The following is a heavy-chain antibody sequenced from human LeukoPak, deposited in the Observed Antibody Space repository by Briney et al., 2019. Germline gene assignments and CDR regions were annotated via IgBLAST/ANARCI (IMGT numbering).Heavy chain of an antibody. V-gene: IGHV3-7*01. CDR1: GFTFSSYW. J-gene: IGHJ4*02. CDR2: IKQDGSEK. Sequence: GGSLRLSCAASGFTFSSYWMSWVRQAPGEGLEWVANIKQDGSEKYYVDSVKVRFTISRDNAKSSLYLQMNSLRVEDTAVYYCARDPSAGSESWGQGTLVTVSS. D-gene: IGHD6-25*01. CDR3: ARDPSAGSES.